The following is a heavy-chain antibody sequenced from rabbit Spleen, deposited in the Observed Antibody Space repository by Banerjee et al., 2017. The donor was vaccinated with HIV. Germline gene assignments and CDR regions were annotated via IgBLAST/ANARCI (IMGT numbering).Heavy chain of an antibody. D-gene: IGHD2-1*01. CDR1: GFSFSSSYY. CDR3: ARGSAAMTMVITGYYLSL. Sequence: QSLEESGGGLVQPEGSLTLTCTASGFSFSSSYYMCWVRQAPGKGLQWIGCIYTGGSGSTAYANWAKGRFTVSKASSTTVTLQLNSLTAADPATYFCARGSAAMTMVITGYYLSLWGPGTLVTVS. V-gene: IGHV1S40*01. CDR2: IYTGGSGST. J-gene: IGHJ4*01.